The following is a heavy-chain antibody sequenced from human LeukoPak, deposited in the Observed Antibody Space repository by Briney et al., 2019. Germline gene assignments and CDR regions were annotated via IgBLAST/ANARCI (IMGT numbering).Heavy chain of an antibody. CDR3: GKSFGGVYDSRGYFS. Sequence: GGSLRLSCAASGFIFSRYGTSWVREAPGKGLEWVAFIRFDGSDKFFTDSVKGRFTISRDNSKSTVYLQMNSLRAVDTATYYWGKSFGGVYDSRGYFSWGQGTLVTVSS. D-gene: IGHD3-22*01. CDR2: IRFDGSDK. V-gene: IGHV3-30*02. J-gene: IGHJ4*02. CDR1: GFIFSRYG.